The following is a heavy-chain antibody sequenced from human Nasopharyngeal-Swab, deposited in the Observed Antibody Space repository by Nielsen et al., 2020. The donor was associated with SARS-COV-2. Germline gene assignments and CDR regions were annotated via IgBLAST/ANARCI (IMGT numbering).Heavy chain of an antibody. CDR1: GFTFSSYS. CDR2: ISSSSSYI. Sequence: GESLKISCAASGFTFSSYSMNWVRQAPGKGLEWVSSISSSSSYIYYADSVKGRFTISRDNAKNSLYLQMNSLRAEDTAVYYCASPLPLDCWGQGTLVTVSS. CDR3: ASPLPLDC. J-gene: IGHJ4*02. V-gene: IGHV3-21*01.